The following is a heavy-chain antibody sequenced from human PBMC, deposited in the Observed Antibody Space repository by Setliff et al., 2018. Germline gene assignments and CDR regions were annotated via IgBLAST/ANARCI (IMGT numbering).Heavy chain of an antibody. CDR3: ARDRYYGSGSYYNYFDK. V-gene: IGHV4-61*09. CDR2: IYTTGRT. J-gene: IGHJ4*02. Sequence: LSLTCSVSGDSISSGNFYWTWIRQPAGKGLEWIGHIYTTGRTDYNPSLKSRVTISLDTPKNQFSLKLTSVAAADTAVYYCARDRYYGSGSYYNYFDKWGQGSLVTVSS. CDR1: GDSISSGNFY. D-gene: IGHD3-10*01.